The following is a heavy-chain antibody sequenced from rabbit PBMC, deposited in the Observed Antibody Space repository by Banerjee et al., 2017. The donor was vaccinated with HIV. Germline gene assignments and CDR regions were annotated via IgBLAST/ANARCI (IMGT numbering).Heavy chain of an antibody. D-gene: IGHD1-1*01. Sequence: EESGGDLVQPEGSLTLTCTASGFSFSSGYWICWVRQAPGKGLEWIACIYAGSSGSTYYASWAKGRFTISKTSSTTVTLQMTSLTGADTATYFCARGTVSVYAAAMDLWGPGTLVTVS. CDR2: IYAGSSGST. CDR3: ARGTVSVYAAAMDL. V-gene: IGHV1S45*01. J-gene: IGHJ6*01. CDR1: GFSFSSGYW.